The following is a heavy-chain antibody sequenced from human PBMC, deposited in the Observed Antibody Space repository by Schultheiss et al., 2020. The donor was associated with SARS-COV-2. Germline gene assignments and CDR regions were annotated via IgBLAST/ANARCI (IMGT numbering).Heavy chain of an antibody. J-gene: IGHJ4*02. CDR3: TRLQLELFFDY. V-gene: IGHV3-49*04. CDR1: GFTFDDYA. Sequence: GGSLRLSCAASGFTFDDYAMHWVRQAPGKGLEWVGFIRSKAYGGTTEYAASVKGRFTISRDDSKSIAYLQMNSLKTEDTAVYYCTRLQLELFFDYWGQGSLVTVSS. CDR2: IRSKAYGGTT. D-gene: IGHD1-7*01.